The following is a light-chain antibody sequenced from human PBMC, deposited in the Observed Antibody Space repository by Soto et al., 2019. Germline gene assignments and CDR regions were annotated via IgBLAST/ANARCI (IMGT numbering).Light chain of an antibody. CDR2: DAS. J-gene: IGKJ5*01. Sequence: EIVLTQSPATLSLSPGERATLSCRARQSVSSYLAWYQQKPGQAPRLLIYDASNRATGIPARFSGSGSGTDFTLTISSLETEDFAVYYCQQRSNWPPITFGQGTRLEIK. CDR1: QSVSSY. CDR3: QQRSNWPPIT. V-gene: IGKV3-11*01.